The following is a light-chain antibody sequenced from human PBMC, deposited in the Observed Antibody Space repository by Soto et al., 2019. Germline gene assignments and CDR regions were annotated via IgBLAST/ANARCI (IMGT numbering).Light chain of an antibody. Sequence: EIVMTQSPATLSLSPGERATLSCRASQSVSSSYLSWYQQKPGQTPRLLIYGASIRATGIPVRFSGSGSGTAFTLTISSLQPEDFAVYFCQQDYSLPWMFGQGTKVEIK. CDR2: GAS. V-gene: IGKV3D-7*01. CDR3: QQDYSLPWM. CDR1: QSVSSSY. J-gene: IGKJ1*01.